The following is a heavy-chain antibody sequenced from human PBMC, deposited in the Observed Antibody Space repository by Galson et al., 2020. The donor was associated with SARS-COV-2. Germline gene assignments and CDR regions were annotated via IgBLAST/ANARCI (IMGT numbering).Heavy chain of an antibody. CDR2: IYHSRST. CDR3: ARALPQLIVSYYYDSSGPIDY. Sequence: SQTLSLTCAVSGRSISSSNWWSWVRQPPGKGLEWIGEIYHSRSTNYNPSLKSRVTLSADKSKNQFSLKLSSVTAADTAVYYCARALPQLIVSYYYDSSGPIDYWGQGTLVTVSS. J-gene: IGHJ4*02. CDR1: GRSISSSNW. V-gene: IGHV4-4*02. D-gene: IGHD3-22*01.